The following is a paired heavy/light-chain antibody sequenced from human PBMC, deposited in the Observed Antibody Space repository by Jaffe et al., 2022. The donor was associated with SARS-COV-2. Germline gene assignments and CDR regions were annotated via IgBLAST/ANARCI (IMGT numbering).Light chain of an antibody. J-gene: IGKJ1*01. CDR3: QQYFKSPRT. Sequence: DIVMTQSPDSLAISPGERATINCKSNQSIFHSSSDQNYLAWYQQKPGQAPKLLIYRASTRESGVPDRFSGSGSGTDFTLTINSVQAEDVAIYFCQQYFKSPRTFGQGTKVEI. V-gene: IGKV4-1*01. CDR2: RAS. CDR1: QSIFHSSSDQNY.
Heavy chain of an antibody. J-gene: IGHJ4*02. CDR1: GYHFPSYG. Sequence: QVQLVQSGAEVKKPGASVKVSCKASGYHFPSYGISWVRQAPGQGLEWLGWMATFSQKTNYAHNFQGRVAMTADASTNTAYMELTNLTSDDTAIYFCARDTWTTEPFYFDSWGQGTLVTVSS. D-gene: IGHD1-1*01. CDR3: ARDTWTTEPFYFDS. CDR2: MATFSQKT. V-gene: IGHV1-18*04.